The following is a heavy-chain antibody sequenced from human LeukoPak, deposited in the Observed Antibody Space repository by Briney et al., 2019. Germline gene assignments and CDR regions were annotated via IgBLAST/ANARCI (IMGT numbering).Heavy chain of an antibody. D-gene: IGHD5-18*01. CDR1: GFSFSSYG. CDR2: LSGSGGST. V-gene: IGHV3-23*01. CDR3: ARHLSGVTGYTYGRGIDY. J-gene: IGHJ4*02. Sequence: PGGSLRLSCAASGFSFSSYGMTWVRQAPGKGLEWVSSLSGSGGSTYYADSVKGRFTISRDNVKNTLYLQMISLRAEDTAVYYCARHLSGVTGYTYGRGIDYWGQGTLVSVSS.